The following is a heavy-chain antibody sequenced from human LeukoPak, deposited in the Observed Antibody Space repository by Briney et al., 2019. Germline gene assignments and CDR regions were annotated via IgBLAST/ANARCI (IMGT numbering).Heavy chain of an antibody. J-gene: IGHJ4*02. CDR2: INPSGGST. CDR1: GYTFTSYY. V-gene: IGHV1-46*01. CDR3: ARAGGGGTMIVVVINFDY. Sequence: GESLKISCKGSGYTFTSYYMHWVRQAPGQGLEWMGIINPSGGSTSYAQKFQGRVTMTRDTSTSTVYMELSSLRSEDTAGYYCARAGGGGTMIVVVINFDYWGQGTLVTVSS. D-gene: IGHD3-22*01.